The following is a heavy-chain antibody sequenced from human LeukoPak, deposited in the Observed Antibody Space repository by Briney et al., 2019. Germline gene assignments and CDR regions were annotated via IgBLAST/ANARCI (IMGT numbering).Heavy chain of an antibody. CDR3: ASRYLDDFWSGCTDAFDI. D-gene: IGHD3-3*01. CDR2: INPSGGST. J-gene: IGHJ3*02. CDR1: GYTFTSYY. Sequence: ASVKVSCKASGYTFTSYYMHWVRQAPGQGLEWMGIINPSGGSTSYAQKFQGRVTMTRDTSTSTVYMELSSLRSEDTAVYYCASRYLDDFWSGCTDAFDIWGQGTMVTVSS. V-gene: IGHV1-46*03.